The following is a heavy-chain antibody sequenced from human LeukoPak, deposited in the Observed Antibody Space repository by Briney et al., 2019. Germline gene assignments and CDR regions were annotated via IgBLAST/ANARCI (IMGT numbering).Heavy chain of an antibody. Sequence: GGSLRLSCAASGFTFSNAWMSWVRQAPGKGLEWVAFIRYDGSKKYYADSVKGRFTISRDKSKNTLSLQMNSLRAEDTAVYYCAKDFSVKWELLIGHWGQGTLVTVSS. CDR3: AKDFSVKWELLIGH. CDR1: GFTFSNAW. V-gene: IGHV3-30*02. CDR2: IRYDGSKK. D-gene: IGHD1-26*01. J-gene: IGHJ4*02.